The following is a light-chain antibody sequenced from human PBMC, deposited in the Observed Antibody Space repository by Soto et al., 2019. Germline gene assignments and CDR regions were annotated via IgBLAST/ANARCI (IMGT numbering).Light chain of an antibody. V-gene: IGLV2-8*01. CDR2: EVT. CDR1: SRDVGGYLY. CDR3: SSYDGINNSLV. Sequence: QSALTQPPSASGSPGQSVIISCTGTSRDVGGYLYVSWYQQHPGKAPKLMLYEVTKRPSGVPGRFSGSRSGNTASLTVSGLQAEDEADYYCSSYDGINNSLVFGTGTKVTVL. J-gene: IGLJ1*01.